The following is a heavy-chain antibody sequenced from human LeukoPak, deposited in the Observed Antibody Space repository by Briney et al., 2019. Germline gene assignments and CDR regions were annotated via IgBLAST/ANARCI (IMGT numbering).Heavy chain of an antibody. J-gene: IGHJ2*01. CDR1: GFTFSNYA. CDR2: ISGSGGST. Sequence: GGSLRLSCAASGFTFSNYAMSWVRQAPGKGLEWVSAISGSGGSTYYADSVKGRFTISRDNSKNTLYLQMNSLRAEDTAVYYCAKDGGGDSWYFDLWGRGTLVTVSS. V-gene: IGHV3-23*01. D-gene: IGHD4-17*01. CDR3: AKDGGGDSWYFDL.